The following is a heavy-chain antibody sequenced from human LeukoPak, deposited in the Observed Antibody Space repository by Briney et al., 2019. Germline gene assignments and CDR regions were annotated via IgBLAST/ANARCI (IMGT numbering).Heavy chain of an antibody. CDR3: AKDSGWYGYYYYYYTDV. J-gene: IGHJ6*03. D-gene: IGHD6-19*01. V-gene: IGHV3-23*01. CDR2: ISGSGGST. Sequence: GGSLRLSCAASGFTFSSYAMSWVRQAPGKGLEWVSAISGSGGSTYYADSVKGRFTISRDNSKNTLYLQMNSLRAEDTAVYYCAKDSGWYGYYYYYYTDVWGKGTTVTISS. CDR1: GFTFSSYA.